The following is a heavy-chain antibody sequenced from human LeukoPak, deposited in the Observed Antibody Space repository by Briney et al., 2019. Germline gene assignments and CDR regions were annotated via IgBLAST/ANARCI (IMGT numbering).Heavy chain of an antibody. CDR3: ARDRGPIVVVVAATWGFDP. J-gene: IGHJ5*02. CDR2: INPNSGGT. V-gene: IGHV1-2*02. D-gene: IGHD2-15*01. Sequence: GAPVTVSCKASGYTFTGCYMHWVRQAPRQGHEWMGCINPNSGGTNYAQKSQGRVTMTRDTSISTAYMELSRLRSDDTAVYYCARDRGPIVVVVAATWGFDPWGQGTLVTVSS. CDR1: GYTFTGCY.